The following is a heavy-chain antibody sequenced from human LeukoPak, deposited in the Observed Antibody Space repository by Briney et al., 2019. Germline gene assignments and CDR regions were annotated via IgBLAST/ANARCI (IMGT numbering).Heavy chain of an antibody. CDR1: GFTFSTFA. CDR3: ARDPYSGGYGDYYYYYMDV. D-gene: IGHD1-26*01. CDR2: INNSGGNT. V-gene: IGHV3-23*01. Sequence: GGSLRLSCEASGFTFSTFAMIWVRQAPGKGLEWVSTINNSGGNTYYVDSVKGRFIISRDNAKNSLYLQINSLRAEDTAVYYCARDPYSGGYGDYYYYYMDVWGKGTTVTISS. J-gene: IGHJ6*03.